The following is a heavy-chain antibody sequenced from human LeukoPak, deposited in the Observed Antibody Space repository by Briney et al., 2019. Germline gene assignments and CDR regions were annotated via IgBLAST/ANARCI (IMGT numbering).Heavy chain of an antibody. D-gene: IGHD3-22*01. CDR1: GYTFTGYY. J-gene: IGHJ5*02. CDR2: INPNSGGT. Sequence: ASVKVSCKASGYTFTGYYMHWVRQAPGQGLEWMGWINPNSGGTNYAQKFQGRVTMTRDTSISTAYMELSRLRSDDTAVYYCAANYYDSSGYYRDNWFDPWGQGTLVTVSS. V-gene: IGHV1-2*02. CDR3: AANYYDSSGYYRDNWFDP.